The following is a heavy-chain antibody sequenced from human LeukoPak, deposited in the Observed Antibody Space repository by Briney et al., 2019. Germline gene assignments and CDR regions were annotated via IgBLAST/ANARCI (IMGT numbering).Heavy chain of an antibody. D-gene: IGHD3-9*01. CDR2: IYYSGST. CDR3: ARVTIPVHYYGMDV. CDR1: GGSISSGGYY. Sequence: PSETLSLTCTVSGGSISSGGYYWSWIRQHPGKGLEWIGYIYYSGSTYYNPSLKSRVTISVDTSKNQFSLKLSSVTAADTAVYYCARVTIPVHYYGMDVWGQGTTVTVSS. J-gene: IGHJ6*02. V-gene: IGHV4-31*03.